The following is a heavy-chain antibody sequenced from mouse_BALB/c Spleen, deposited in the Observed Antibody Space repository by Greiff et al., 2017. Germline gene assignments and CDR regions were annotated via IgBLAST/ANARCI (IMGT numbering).Heavy chain of an antibody. CDR3: ARGVYDYDVFAY. CDR1: GYTFTDYN. V-gene: IGHV1S29*02. D-gene: IGHD2-4*01. CDR2: IYPYNGGT. Sequence: EVQLQQSGPELVKPGASVKISCKASGYTFTDYNMHWVKQSHGKSLEWIGYIYPYNGGTGYNQKFKSKATLTVDNSSSTAYMELRSLTSEDSAVYYCARGVYDYDVFAYWGQGTLVTVSA. J-gene: IGHJ3*01.